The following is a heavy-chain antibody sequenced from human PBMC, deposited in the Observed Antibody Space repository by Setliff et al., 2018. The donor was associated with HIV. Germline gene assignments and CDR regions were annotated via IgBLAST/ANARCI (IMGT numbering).Heavy chain of an antibody. V-gene: IGHV4-31*03. CDR1: GGSISSGGYY. D-gene: IGHD1-26*01. CDR2: IYYSGST. J-gene: IGHJ4*02. Sequence: KPSETLSLTCTVSGGSISSGGYYWSWIRQHPGKGLEWIGYIYYSGSTYYNPSLKSRVTISVDTSKNQFSLQLNSVTAADTAVYFCARTRAPYFFDFWGQGAQVTVSS. CDR3: ARTRAPYFFDF.